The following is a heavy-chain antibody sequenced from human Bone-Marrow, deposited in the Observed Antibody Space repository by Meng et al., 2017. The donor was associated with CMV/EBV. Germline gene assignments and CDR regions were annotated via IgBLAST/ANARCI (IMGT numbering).Heavy chain of an antibody. CDR2: INWNGGST. V-gene: IGHV3-20*04. D-gene: IGHD2-15*01. CDR1: GFTFDNYG. Sequence: GESLKISCAASGFTFDNYGMSWVRQAPGKGLEWVSGINWNGGSTGYADSVKGRFTISRDNAKNSLYLQMNSLRAEDTALYYCARVMLLPWVFDYCGQGSLVTVSS. J-gene: IGHJ4*02. CDR3: ARVMLLPWVFDY.